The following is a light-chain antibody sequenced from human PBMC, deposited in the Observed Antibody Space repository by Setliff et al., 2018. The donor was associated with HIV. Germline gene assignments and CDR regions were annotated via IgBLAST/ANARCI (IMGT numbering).Light chain of an antibody. Sequence: QSVLTQPASVSGSPGQSITISCTGTSSDVGSYDLVSWYQQHTGKAPKVMIYEVSKRPSGVSNRFSGYKSGNTASLTISGLQAEDEADYYCCSYAGSSTFVFGIGTKVTVL. CDR1: SSDVGSYDL. V-gene: IGLV2-23*02. J-gene: IGLJ1*01. CDR2: EVS. CDR3: CSYAGSSTFV.